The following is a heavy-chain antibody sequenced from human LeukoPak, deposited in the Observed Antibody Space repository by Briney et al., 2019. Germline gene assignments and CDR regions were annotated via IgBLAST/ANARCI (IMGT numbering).Heavy chain of an antibody. CDR2: ISRSSDYT. D-gene: IGHD3-9*01. V-gene: IGHV3-21*01. J-gene: IGHJ4*02. Sequence: GGSLRLSCAASGFTFSTYSMNWVRQASGKGLEWVSSISRSSDYTYYVDSVKGRFTISRDNAKNSLYLQMNSLRAEDTAVYYCARGLRLRYFDSVFDYWGQGTLVTVSS. CDR1: GFTFSTYS. CDR3: ARGLRLRYFDSVFDY.